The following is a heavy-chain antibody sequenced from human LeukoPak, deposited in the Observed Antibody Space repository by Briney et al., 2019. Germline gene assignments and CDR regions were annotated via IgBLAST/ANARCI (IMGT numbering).Heavy chain of an antibody. CDR1: GFTFSTYG. Sequence: GRSLRLSCIASGFTFSTYGMHWVRQAPGKGLEWVAVISYDGSDKYYADSVKGRFTIPRDNSKNTLFLQMNSLRAEDSAVYYCARDQQHLALDYWGQGTLVTVSS. D-gene: IGHD6-13*01. CDR2: ISYDGSDK. J-gene: IGHJ4*02. V-gene: IGHV3-30*03. CDR3: ARDQQHLALDY.